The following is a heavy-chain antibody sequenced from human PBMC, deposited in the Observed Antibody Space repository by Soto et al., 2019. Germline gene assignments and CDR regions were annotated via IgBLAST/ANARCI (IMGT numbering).Heavy chain of an antibody. CDR2: MNPKSGNT. CDR3: ARVGDCSGGSCYPIRYYYYGMDV. D-gene: IGHD2-15*01. CDR1: GYTFTSYD. Sequence: ASVKVSCKASGYTFTSYDINWVRQATGQGLEWMGWMNPKSGNTGYAQKFQGRVTMTRNTSISTAYMELSSLRSEDTAVYYCARVGDCSGGSCYPIRYYYYGMDVWGQGTTVTVSS. V-gene: IGHV1-8*01. J-gene: IGHJ6*02.